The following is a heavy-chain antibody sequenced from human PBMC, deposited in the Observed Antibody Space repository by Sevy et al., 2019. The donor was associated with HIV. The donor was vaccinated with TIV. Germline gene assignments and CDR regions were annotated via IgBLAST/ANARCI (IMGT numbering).Heavy chain of an antibody. V-gene: IGHV4-34*01. CDR2: INERGIT. D-gene: IGHD2-2*01. J-gene: IGHJ5*02. CDR1: DGSFSGYY. Sequence: SETLSLTCAVHDGSFSGYYWNWIRQLPGKGLEWIGEINERGITYYNPSLKRRVTISVDTSKDKFSLKLNSVTAVVSAVYFCARSPPVVVVPGAPSWFDPWGQGPLVTVSS. CDR3: ARSPPVVVVPGAPSWFDP.